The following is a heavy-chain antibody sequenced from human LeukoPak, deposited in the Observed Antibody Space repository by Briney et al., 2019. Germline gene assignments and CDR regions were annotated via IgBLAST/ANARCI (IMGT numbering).Heavy chain of an antibody. CDR2: IYYSGST. Sequence: SETLSLTCTVSGGSISSYCWSWIRQPPGKGLEWIGYIYYSGSTNYNPSLKSRVTISVDTSKNQFSLKLSSVTAADTAVYYCARGGSRQWLAGDAFDIWGQGTMVTVSS. D-gene: IGHD6-19*01. V-gene: IGHV4-59*01. J-gene: IGHJ3*02. CDR3: ARGGSRQWLAGDAFDI. CDR1: GGSISSYC.